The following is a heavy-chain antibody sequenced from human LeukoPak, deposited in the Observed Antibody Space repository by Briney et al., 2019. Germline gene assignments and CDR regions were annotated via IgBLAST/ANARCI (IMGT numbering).Heavy chain of an antibody. CDR3: ARDFRGYSYGYHY. CDR1: GGSFSGYY. Sequence: PSETLSLTCAVYGGSFSGYYWSWIRQPPGKGLEWIGEINHSGSTNYNPSLKSRVTISVDTSKNQFSLKLSSVTAADTAVYYCARDFRGYSYGYHYWGQGTLVTVSS. J-gene: IGHJ4*02. CDR2: INHSGST. V-gene: IGHV4-34*01. D-gene: IGHD5-18*01.